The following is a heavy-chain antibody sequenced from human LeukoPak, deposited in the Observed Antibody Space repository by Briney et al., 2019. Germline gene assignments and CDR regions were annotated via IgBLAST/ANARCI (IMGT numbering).Heavy chain of an antibody. D-gene: IGHD3-22*01. CDR2: IYTGGNT. CDR3: ARGDDSGYYDYFDY. J-gene: IGHJ4*02. Sequence: GGSLRLSCAASGFTVDSNYLSWVRQAAGKGLEWVSTIYTGGNTYYAASVRGRFTISRDFSKNTVFLHMNSLRAEDTAMYYCARGDDSGYYDYFDYWGQGALVTVSS. CDR1: GFTVDSNY. V-gene: IGHV3-53*01.